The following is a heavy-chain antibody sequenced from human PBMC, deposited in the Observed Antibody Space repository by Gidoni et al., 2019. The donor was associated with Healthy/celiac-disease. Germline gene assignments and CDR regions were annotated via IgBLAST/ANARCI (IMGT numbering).Heavy chain of an antibody. CDR2: IKQDGSEK. Sequence: EVPLVESGGGLVQPGGSLRLSCAASGFTFSSYWMSWVRQAPGKGLEWVANIKQDGSEKYYVDAVKGRFTISRDNAKNSLYLQMNSLRAEDTAVYYCARDSTYYYDSSGYSSAVDYWGQGTLVTVSS. V-gene: IGHV3-7*01. CDR1: GFTFSSYW. J-gene: IGHJ4*02. CDR3: ARDSTYYYDSSGYSSAVDY. D-gene: IGHD3-22*01.